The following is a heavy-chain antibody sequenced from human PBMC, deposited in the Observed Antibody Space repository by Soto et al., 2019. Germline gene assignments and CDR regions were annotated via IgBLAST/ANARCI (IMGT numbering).Heavy chain of an antibody. CDR3: VRPKYSGNSDAFDI. V-gene: IGHV4-59*08. Sequence: SETLSLTCTVSGGSISSYYWSWIRQPPGKGLEWIGYIYYSGSTNYNPSLKSRVTISVDTSKNQFSLNLRSVTAADTAVYYCVRPKYSGNSDAFDIWGQGTMVTVSS. D-gene: IGHD1-26*01. J-gene: IGHJ3*02. CDR1: GGSISSYY. CDR2: IYYSGST.